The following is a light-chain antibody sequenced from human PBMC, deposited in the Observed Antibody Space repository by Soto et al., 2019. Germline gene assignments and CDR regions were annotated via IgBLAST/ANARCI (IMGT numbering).Light chain of an antibody. J-gene: IGKJ1*01. CDR2: ASS. Sequence: DIQMTQSPSSLSASVGDTVTITCRASQGIIDYLAWYQQRPGKVPKLLIYASSTLQTGDPSRFSGSGAGTDLTLTLSRLQPEDVETYYCQKYDTGPQTFGQGTRVES. V-gene: IGKV1-27*01. CDR1: QGIIDY. CDR3: QKYDTGPQT.